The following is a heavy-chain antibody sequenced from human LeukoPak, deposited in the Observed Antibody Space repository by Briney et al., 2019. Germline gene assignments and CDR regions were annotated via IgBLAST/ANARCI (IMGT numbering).Heavy chain of an antibody. CDR1: GGSFSGYY. D-gene: IGHD6-13*01. Sequence: SETLSLTCAVYGGSFSGYYWSWIRHPPGKGLEWIGEINHSGSTNYNPSLKSRVTISVDTSKNQFSLKLSSVTAADTAVYYCARGTRGSSWYNWFDHWGQGTLVTVSS. J-gene: IGHJ5*02. CDR2: INHSGST. CDR3: ARGTRGSSWYNWFDH. V-gene: IGHV4-34*01.